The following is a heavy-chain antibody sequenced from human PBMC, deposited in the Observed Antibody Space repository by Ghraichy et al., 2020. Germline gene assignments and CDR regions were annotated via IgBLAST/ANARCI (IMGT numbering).Heavy chain of an antibody. V-gene: IGHV3-21*01. CDR3: SRGGGAGTPVLYHMDV. Sequence: GGSLRLSCVASGLMFSPNTMNWVRQAPGKGLEWVSSISSSTRYIYYADSVEGRFTISRDNAQNSLYLQINSLRAEDTAVYYCSRGGGAGTPVLYHMDVWGLGTTVTVSS. CDR1: GLMFSPNT. J-gene: IGHJ6*02. D-gene: IGHD6-19*01. CDR2: ISSSTRYI.